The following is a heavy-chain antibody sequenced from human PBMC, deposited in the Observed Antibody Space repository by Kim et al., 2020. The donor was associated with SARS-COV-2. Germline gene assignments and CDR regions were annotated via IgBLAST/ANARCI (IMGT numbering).Heavy chain of an antibody. D-gene: IGHD3-22*01. Sequence: SETLSLTCTVSGGSISSYYWSWIRQPPGKGLEWIGYIYYSGSTNYNPSLKSRATISVDTSKNQFSLKLSSVTAADTAVYDCARDYYDSSGYYYFDYWGQGTLVTVSS. V-gene: IGHV4-59*01. CDR3: ARDYYDSSGYYYFDY. CDR1: GGSISSYY. J-gene: IGHJ4*02. CDR2: IYYSGST.